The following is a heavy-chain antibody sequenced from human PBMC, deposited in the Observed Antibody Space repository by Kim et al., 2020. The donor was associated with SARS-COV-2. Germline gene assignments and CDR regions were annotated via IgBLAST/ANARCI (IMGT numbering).Heavy chain of an antibody. D-gene: IGHD5-18*01. J-gene: IGHJ3*02. V-gene: IGHV4-59*01. CDR3: ARVLAMANAFDI. Sequence: NYNPARKSRVTISVNTSKNQFSRKLSAVTAADTAVYYCARVLAMANAFDIWGQGTMVTVSS.